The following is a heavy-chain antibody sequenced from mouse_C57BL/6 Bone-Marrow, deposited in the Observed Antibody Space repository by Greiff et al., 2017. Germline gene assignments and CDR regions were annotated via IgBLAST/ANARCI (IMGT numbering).Heavy chain of an antibody. Sequence: EVQLQESGPVLVKPGASVKMSCKASGYTFTDYYMNWVKQSHGKSLEWIGVINPYNGGTSYNQKFKGKATLTVDKSSSTAYMELNSLTSEDSAVYYCAGTRIPTVRFAYWGQGTLVTVSA. V-gene: IGHV1-19*01. CDR2: INPYNGGT. J-gene: IGHJ3*01. D-gene: IGHD1-1*01. CDR3: AGTRIPTVRFAY. CDR1: GYTFTDYY.